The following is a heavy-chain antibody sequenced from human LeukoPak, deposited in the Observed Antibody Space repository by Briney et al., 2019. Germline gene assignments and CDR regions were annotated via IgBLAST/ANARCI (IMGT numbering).Heavy chain of an antibody. Sequence: KAGGSLRLSCAASGFTFSSYSMNWVRQAPGKGLEWVSSISSSSSYIYYADSVKGRFTISRDNAKNSLYLQMNSLRAEDTAVYYCARLSSGVQAYNWFDPWGQGTLVTVSS. CDR3: ARLSSGVQAYNWFDP. V-gene: IGHV3-21*01. J-gene: IGHJ5*02. CDR2: ISSSSSYI. D-gene: IGHD3-22*01. CDR1: GFTFSSYS.